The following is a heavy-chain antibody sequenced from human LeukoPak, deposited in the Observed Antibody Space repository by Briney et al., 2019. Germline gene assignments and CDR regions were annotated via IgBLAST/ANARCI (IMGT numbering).Heavy chain of an antibody. Sequence: GGSLRLSCAASGFTFSNYWRSWVRQAPGKELEWVANIKQDGSEIYYVDSVKGRFTISRDNAKNSLYLQMNSLRAEDTAVYYCVRDKLTGASRLDYWGQGTLLTVSS. CDR3: VRDKLTGASRLDY. V-gene: IGHV3-7*03. CDR2: IKQDGSEI. J-gene: IGHJ4*02. CDR1: GFTFSNYW. D-gene: IGHD7-27*01.